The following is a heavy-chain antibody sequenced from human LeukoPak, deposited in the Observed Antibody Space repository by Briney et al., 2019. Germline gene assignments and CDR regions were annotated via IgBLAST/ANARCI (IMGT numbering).Heavy chain of an antibody. D-gene: IGHD2-15*01. V-gene: IGHV4-31*03. J-gene: IGHJ5*02. CDR1: GGSISSGGYY. Sequence: PSETLSLTCTVSGGSISSGGYYWSWIRQHPGKGLEWIGYIYYSGSTYYNPSLKSRVTMSVDTSENQFSLKLNSVTAADTAVYYCARCSARSENSLPRFDPWGQGTLVTVSS. CDR2: IYYSGST. CDR3: ARCSARSENSLPRFDP.